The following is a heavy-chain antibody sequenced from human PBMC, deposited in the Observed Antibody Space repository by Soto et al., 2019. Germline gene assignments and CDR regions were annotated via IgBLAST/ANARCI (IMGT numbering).Heavy chain of an antibody. CDR3: ASLTQWLADY. CDR2: IDPSDSYT. CDR1: GYSFTSYW. V-gene: IGHV5-10-1*01. J-gene: IGHJ4*02. Sequence: PVESLKISCKGSGYSFTSYWSSWVRQMPGKGLEWMGRIDPSDSYTNYSPSFQGHVTISADKSISTAYLQWSSLKASDTAMYYCASLTQWLADYWGQGTLVTVSS. D-gene: IGHD6-19*01.